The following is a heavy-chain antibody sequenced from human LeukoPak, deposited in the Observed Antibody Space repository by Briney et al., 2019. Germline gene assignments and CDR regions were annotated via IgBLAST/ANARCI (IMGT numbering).Heavy chain of an antibody. Sequence: SETLSLTCTVSGGSISSYYWSWIRQPPGKGLEWIGYIYYSGSTNYNPSLKSRVTISVDTSKNQFSLKLSSVTAADTAVYYCARYGKAGTGSYYYYMDVWGKGTTVTVSS. CDR2: IYYSGST. CDR1: GGSISSYY. V-gene: IGHV4-59*01. D-gene: IGHD6-13*01. J-gene: IGHJ6*03. CDR3: ARYGKAGTGSYYYYMDV.